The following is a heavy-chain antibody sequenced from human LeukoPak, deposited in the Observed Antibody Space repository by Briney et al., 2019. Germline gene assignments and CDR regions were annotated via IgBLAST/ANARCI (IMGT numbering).Heavy chain of an antibody. CDR1: GGSISSYY. D-gene: IGHD6-19*01. V-gene: IGHV4-59*08. CDR3: ARQHVSGWYQSYYYYCGMDV. J-gene: IGHJ6*02. CDR2: IYYSGST. Sequence: PSETLSLTCTVSGGSISSYYWSWIRQPPGKGLEWIGYIYYSGSTNYNPSLKSRVTISVDTSKNQFSLKLSSVTAADTAVYYCARQHVSGWYQSYYYYCGMDVWGQGTTVTVSS.